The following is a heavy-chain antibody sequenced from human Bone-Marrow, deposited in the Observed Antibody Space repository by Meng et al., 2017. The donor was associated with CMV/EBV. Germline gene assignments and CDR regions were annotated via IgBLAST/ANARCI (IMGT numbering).Heavy chain of an antibody. Sequence: GSLRLSCTVSGGSISSYYWSWIRQPPGKGLEWIGYIYYSGSTNYNPSLKSRVTISVDTSKNQFSLKLSSVTAADTAVYYCAREVSDFWSGYGVNWFDPWGQGTLVTVAS. CDR3: AREVSDFWSGYGVNWFDP. V-gene: IGHV4-59*01. CDR2: IYYSGST. J-gene: IGHJ5*02. D-gene: IGHD3-3*01. CDR1: GGSISSYY.